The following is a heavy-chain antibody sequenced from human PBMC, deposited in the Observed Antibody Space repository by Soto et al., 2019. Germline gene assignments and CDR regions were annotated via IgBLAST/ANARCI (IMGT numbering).Heavy chain of an antibody. CDR2: INTSGGST. V-gene: IGHV1-46*01. CDR1: GYTFTSYY. J-gene: IGHJ5*02. CDR3: ARDRPIFGVFPFNWFDP. D-gene: IGHD3-3*01. Sequence: QVQLVQSGAEVKKPGASVKVSCKASGYTFTSYYMHWVRQAPGQGLEWMGIINTSGGSTSHAHKFQGRVPMTRVTSTSKVYMELMRLRSEDTAVYSCARDRPIFGVFPFNWFDPWGQGTLVTVSS.